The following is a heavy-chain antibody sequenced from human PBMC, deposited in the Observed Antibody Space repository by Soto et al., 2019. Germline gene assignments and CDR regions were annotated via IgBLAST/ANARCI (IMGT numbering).Heavy chain of an antibody. V-gene: IGHV3-23*01. J-gene: IGHJ4*02. CDR3: XXXXXXXEDNFWSCFEY. CDR1: GFTFSSCA. CDR2: ISGSGGST. D-gene: IGHD3-3*01. Sequence: EVQLLESGGXXXQPGGSLRLSCAASGFTFSSCAMSWVRHTPGKGLEWVSGISGSGGSTYNADSVKXXXXXXXXXXXXXXXXXXXXXXXXXXXXXXXXXXXXXXEDNFWSCFEYXGQGTLXTVS.